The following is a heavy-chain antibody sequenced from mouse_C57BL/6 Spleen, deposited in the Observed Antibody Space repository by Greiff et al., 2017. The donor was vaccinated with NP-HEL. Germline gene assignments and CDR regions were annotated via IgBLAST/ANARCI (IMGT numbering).Heavy chain of an antibody. CDR3: ARSRYYGSRSYFDY. Sequence: QVQLQQPGAELVRPGSSVKLSCKASGYTFTSYWMHWVKQRPIQGLEWIGNIDPSDSETHYNQKFKDKATLTVDKSSSTAYMQLSSLTSEDSAVYYCARSRYYGSRSYFDYWGQGTTLTVSS. V-gene: IGHV1-52*01. CDR2: IDPSDSET. D-gene: IGHD1-1*01. J-gene: IGHJ2*01. CDR1: GYTFTSYW.